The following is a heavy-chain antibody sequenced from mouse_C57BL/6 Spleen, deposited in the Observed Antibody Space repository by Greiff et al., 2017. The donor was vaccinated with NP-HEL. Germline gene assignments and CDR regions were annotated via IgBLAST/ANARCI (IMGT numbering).Heavy chain of an antibody. CDR1: GYAFSSSW. CDR2: IYPGDGDT. Sequence: QVQLKESGPELVKPGASVKISCKASGYAFSSSWMNWVKQRPGKGLEWIGRIYPGDGDTNYNGKFKGKATLTADKSSSTAYMQLSSLTSEDSAVYFCANYYGNYGYAMDYWGQGTSVTVSS. V-gene: IGHV1-82*01. D-gene: IGHD2-1*01. J-gene: IGHJ4*01. CDR3: ANYYGNYGYAMDY.